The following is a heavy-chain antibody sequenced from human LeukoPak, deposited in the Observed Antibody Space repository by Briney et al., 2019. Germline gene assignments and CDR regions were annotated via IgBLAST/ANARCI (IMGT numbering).Heavy chain of an antibody. J-gene: IGHJ3*02. V-gene: IGHV4-39*01. D-gene: IGHD2-21*01. CDR1: GFTFSSYSMN. CDR2: IYYSGST. CDR3: ARLPHMASDAFDI. Sequence: GSLRLSCAASGFTFSSYSMNWVRQAPGKGLEWIGSIYYSGSTYYNPSLKSRVTISVDTSKNQFSLKLSSVTAADTAVYYCARLPHMASDAFDIWGQGTMVTVSS.